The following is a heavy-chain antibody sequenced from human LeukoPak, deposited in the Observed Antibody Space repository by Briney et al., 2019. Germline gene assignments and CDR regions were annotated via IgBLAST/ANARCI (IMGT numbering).Heavy chain of an antibody. J-gene: IGHJ4*02. CDR3: ARDILGLWQHLQQLDY. CDR1: GYSFTNYP. CDR2: ISAYNGNT. Sequence: GASVQVSCKASGYSFTNYPMNWVRQAPGQGLEWMGWISAYNGNTNYAQKLQGRVTMTTDTSTSTAYMELRSLRSDDTAVYYCARDILGLWQHLQQLDYWGQGTLVTVSS. V-gene: IGHV1-18*01. D-gene: IGHD6-13*01.